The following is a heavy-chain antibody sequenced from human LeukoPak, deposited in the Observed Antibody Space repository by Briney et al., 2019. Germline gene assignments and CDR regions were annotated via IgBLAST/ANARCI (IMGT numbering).Heavy chain of an antibody. D-gene: IGHD1-1*01. Sequence: ASVKVSCKASGYTFTSYGISWVRQAPGQGLEWMGWISAYNGNTNYAQKLQGRVTMTTDTSTSTAYMELRSLRSDDTAMYYCARGPVYNWNDGETPSDYWGQGTLVTVSS. CDR2: ISAYNGNT. J-gene: IGHJ4*02. V-gene: IGHV1-18*01. CDR3: ARGPVYNWNDGETPSDY. CDR1: GYTFTSYG.